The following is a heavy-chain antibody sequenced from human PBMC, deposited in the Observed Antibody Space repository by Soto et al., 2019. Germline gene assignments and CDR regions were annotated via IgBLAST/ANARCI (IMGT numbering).Heavy chain of an antibody. J-gene: IGHJ5*01. Sequence: QITLKESGPTLVKPTQTLTLTCNFSGFSLSSGGVIVGWIRQPPGKALEWLALIYWDDDKLYSPSLKSRLSITKDTAKNQVVLTMTNMDPVDTATYYCAHSKLYADYGYNWFDSWGQGTLVTVSS. CDR3: AHSKLYADYGYNWFDS. CDR1: GFSLSSGGVI. CDR2: IYWDDDK. D-gene: IGHD4-17*01. V-gene: IGHV2-5*02.